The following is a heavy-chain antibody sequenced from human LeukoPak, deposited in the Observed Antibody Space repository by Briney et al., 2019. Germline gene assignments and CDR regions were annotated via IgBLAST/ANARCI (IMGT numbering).Heavy chain of an antibody. CDR2: IKQDGGER. CDR3: ARAGYGSGIYMDV. J-gene: IGHJ6*03. D-gene: IGHD3-10*01. V-gene: IGHV3-7*01. Sequence: GGSLRLSCAASGFTFSSYWMTWVRQAPGKGLESVAIIKQDGGERYYVDSVKGRFTISRDNAKYTLHLQMNSLRADDTAVYYCARAGYGSGIYMDVWGKGTTVTISS. CDR1: GFTFSSYW.